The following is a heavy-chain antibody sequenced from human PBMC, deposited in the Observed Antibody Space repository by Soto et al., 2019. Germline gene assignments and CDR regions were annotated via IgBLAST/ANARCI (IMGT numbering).Heavy chain of an antibody. J-gene: IGHJ4*02. Sequence: QVQRVQSGAEVKKPGASVKVSCKASGYTFTSYSISWVRQAPGQGLEWRGWISAYNGNTYHARKLQGRVIMTTDKSKGTAYKELRSLRSDDTAVYYCARDGGYGLIDYWGQGTLVTVSS. CDR2: ISAYNGNT. D-gene: IGHD5-18*01. CDR3: ARDGGYGLIDY. CDR1: GYTFTSYS. V-gene: IGHV1-18*01.